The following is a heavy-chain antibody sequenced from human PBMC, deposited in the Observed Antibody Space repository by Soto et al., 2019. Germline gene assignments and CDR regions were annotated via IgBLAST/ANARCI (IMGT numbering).Heavy chain of an antibody. CDR3: ARDDYPYYDDSNGYHFDY. CDR1: GFSFSSYW. J-gene: IGHJ4*02. V-gene: IGHV3-74*01. CDR2: INSDGSST. D-gene: IGHD3-22*01. Sequence: GGSLRLSCAASGFSFSSYWMHWVRQAPGKGLVWVSRINSDGSSTSYADSVKGRFTISRDNAKNTLYLQMNSLRAEDTAVYYCARDDYPYYDDSNGYHFDYWGQGTLVTVSS.